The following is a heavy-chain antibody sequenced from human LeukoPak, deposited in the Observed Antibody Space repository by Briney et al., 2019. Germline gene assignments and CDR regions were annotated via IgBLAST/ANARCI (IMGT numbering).Heavy chain of an antibody. Sequence: SETLSLTCAVSGGSISSGGYSWSWIRQPPGKGLEWIGSIYYSGSTYYNPSLKSRVTISVDTSKNQFSLKLSSVTAADTAVYYCARQRGSPYYFDYWGQGTLVTVSS. D-gene: IGHD1-26*01. CDR3: ARQRGSPYYFDY. V-gene: IGHV4-39*01. CDR1: GGSISSGGYS. J-gene: IGHJ4*02. CDR2: IYYSGST.